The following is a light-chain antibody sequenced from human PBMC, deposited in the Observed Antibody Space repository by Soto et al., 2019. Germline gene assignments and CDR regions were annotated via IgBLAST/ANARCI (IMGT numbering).Light chain of an antibody. CDR1: SSDVGGYNY. V-gene: IGLV2-14*01. J-gene: IGLJ1*01. CDR3: SSYSSSSIDYV. Sequence: QSALTQPASVSGSPGQSITISCTGTSSDVGGYNYVSWYQQHPGKAPKLMIYEVSNRPSGVSNRFSGSKSGNTASLAISGLQGEEEADYYCSSYSSSSIDYVFGTGTKLTVL. CDR2: EVS.